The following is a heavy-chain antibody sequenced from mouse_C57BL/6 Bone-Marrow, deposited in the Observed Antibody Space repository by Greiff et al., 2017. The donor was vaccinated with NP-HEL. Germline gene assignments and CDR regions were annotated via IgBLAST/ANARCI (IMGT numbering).Heavy chain of an antibody. J-gene: IGHJ2*01. CDR1: GFTFSDYY. CDR2: INYDGSST. Sequence: EVQLVESEGGLVQPGSSMKLSCTASGFTFSDYYMAWVRQVPEKGLEWVANINYDGSSTYYLDSLKSRFIISRDNAKNILYLQMSSLKSEDTATYYCARYGPREESGYYFDYWGQGTTLTVSS. D-gene: IGHD2-10*02. CDR3: ARYGPREESGYYFDY. V-gene: IGHV5-16*01.